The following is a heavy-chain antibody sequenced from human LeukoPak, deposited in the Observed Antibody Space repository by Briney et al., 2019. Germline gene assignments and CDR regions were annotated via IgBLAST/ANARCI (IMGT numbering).Heavy chain of an antibody. Sequence: GGSLRLSCAASGFTFSNTWMNWVRQAPGKGLEWVGRIQSKTDGGTTEYAAPVKGRFTISRDDSKTTLYLQMNSLKTEDTAVYYCATLTVRGVINIWGQGTLVTVST. CDR2: IQSKTDGGTT. V-gene: IGHV3-15*01. J-gene: IGHJ4*02. CDR1: GFTFSNTW. D-gene: IGHD3-10*01. CDR3: ATLTVRGVINI.